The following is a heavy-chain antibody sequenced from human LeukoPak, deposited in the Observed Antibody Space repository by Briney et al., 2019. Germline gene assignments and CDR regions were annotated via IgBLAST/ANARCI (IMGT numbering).Heavy chain of an antibody. V-gene: IGHV1-69*13. J-gene: IGHJ4*02. CDR3: ATARLGATPYFDY. CDR1: GGTFSSYA. CDR2: IIPIFGTA. Sequence: SVKVSCKASGGTFSSYAISWERQAPGQGLEWMGGIIPIFGTANYAQKFQGRVTIIADESTSTAYMELSSLRSEDTAVYYCATARLGATPYFDYWGQGTLVTVSS. D-gene: IGHD1-26*01.